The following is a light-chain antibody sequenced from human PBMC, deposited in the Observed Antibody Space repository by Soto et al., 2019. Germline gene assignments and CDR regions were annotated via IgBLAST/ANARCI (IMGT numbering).Light chain of an antibody. J-gene: IGKJ1*01. V-gene: IGKV1-5*03. Sequence: DMQMTQSPSSLSASVGDRVTITCRASQSISSSLNWYQQKPGKAPKLLIYKASTLKSGVPSRFSGSGSGTEFTLTISSLQPDDFEPYYCQHYNSSSEAFGQGTKVDIK. CDR3: QHYNSSSEA. CDR1: QSISSS. CDR2: KAS.